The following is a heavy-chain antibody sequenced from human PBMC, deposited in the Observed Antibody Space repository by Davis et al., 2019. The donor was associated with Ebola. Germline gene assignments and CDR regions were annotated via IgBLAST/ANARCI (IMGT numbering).Heavy chain of an antibody. V-gene: IGHV3-7*03. CDR3: ARSGLSFGVVKYHYGMDV. Sequence: PGGSLRLSCAASGFTFTTYWMNWVRQAPGKGLEWVANIKQDGSEKYYVDSVKDRFTISRDNAKSSLYLQMNSLRAEDTAVYYCARSGLSFGVVKYHYGMDVWGKGTTVTVSS. J-gene: IGHJ6*04. CDR1: GFTFTTYW. CDR2: IKQDGSEK. D-gene: IGHD3-3*01.